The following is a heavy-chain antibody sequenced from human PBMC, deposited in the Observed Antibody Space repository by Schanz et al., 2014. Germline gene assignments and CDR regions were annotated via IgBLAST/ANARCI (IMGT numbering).Heavy chain of an antibody. D-gene: IGHD3-10*01. V-gene: IGHV4-4*07. CDR3: ARTLVNGSRKWFVP. CDR2: IFTSGST. CDR1: GGSISSYY. Sequence: QVQLRESGPGLVKPSKTLSLTCTVSGGSISSYYWSWIRQPAGKGLEWIGRIFTSGSTDYNPSLKSRVPMSVDPSKTQFSLKLSSVTAADTAVYYCARTLVNGSRKWFVPWGPGTQVTVSS. J-gene: IGHJ5*02.